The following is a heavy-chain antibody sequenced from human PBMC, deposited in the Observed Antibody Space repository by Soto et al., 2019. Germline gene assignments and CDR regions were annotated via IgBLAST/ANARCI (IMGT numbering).Heavy chain of an antibody. Sequence: SETLSLTCSVSGGSISSGGYSWSWIRQPPGKGLEWIGYMYHSGSTYYNPSLKSRVTISIDRSKNQFSLKLSSVTAADTAVYYCARGVGKWLQFRFDPWGQGTLVTVSS. CDR3: ARGVGKWLQFRFDP. CDR2: MYHSGST. D-gene: IGHD6-19*01. CDR1: GGSISSGGYS. J-gene: IGHJ5*02. V-gene: IGHV4-30-2*01.